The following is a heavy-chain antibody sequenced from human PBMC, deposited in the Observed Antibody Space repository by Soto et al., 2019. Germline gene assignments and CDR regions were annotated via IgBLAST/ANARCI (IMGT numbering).Heavy chain of an antibody. CDR3: ASRQAGSTVTASRDY. V-gene: IGHV3-23*01. D-gene: IGHD4-17*01. Sequence: GGSLRLSCAASGFTFRSYAMSWVRQAPGKGLEWVSSINNSGDSTYYADSVKGRFTISRDNSNNTLCLQMNSLRADDTAIYYCASRQAGSTVTASRDYWGQGTLVTVS. CDR2: INNSGDST. J-gene: IGHJ4*02. CDR1: GFTFRSYA.